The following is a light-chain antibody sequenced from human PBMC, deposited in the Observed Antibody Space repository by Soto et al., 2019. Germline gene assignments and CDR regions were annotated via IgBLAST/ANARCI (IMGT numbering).Light chain of an antibody. Sequence: ETVLTQSPATLSLSPGERATLSCRASQSVGSGLAWYQQRPGQAPRLLLYDASTRAPGIPARFSGGGSGTDFTLTISGLEPEDFAVFYCQQRASWPLTFGGGTKVEIK. CDR3: QQRASWPLT. CDR1: QSVGSG. V-gene: IGKV3-11*01. J-gene: IGKJ4*01. CDR2: DAS.